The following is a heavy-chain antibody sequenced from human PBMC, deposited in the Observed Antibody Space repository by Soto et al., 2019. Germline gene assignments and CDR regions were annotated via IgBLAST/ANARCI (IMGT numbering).Heavy chain of an antibody. CDR3: ARVCDYGDTDAFAY. D-gene: IGHD4-17*01. V-gene: IGHV4-59*01. J-gene: IGHJ4*02. CDR2: IYYSGST. Sequence: PSETLSLTCTVSGGSISSYYWSWIRQPPGKGLEWIGYIYYSGSTNYNPSLKSRVTISVDTSKNQFSLKLSSVTAADTAVYYCARVCDYGDTDAFAYRGQGTLVTVSS. CDR1: GGSISSYY.